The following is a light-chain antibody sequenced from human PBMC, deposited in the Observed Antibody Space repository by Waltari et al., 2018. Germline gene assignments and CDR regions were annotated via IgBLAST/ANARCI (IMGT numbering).Light chain of an antibody. CDR2: DVT. CDR1: GSAIDDSDF. CDR3: TSQALDGVVL. Sequence: QSALTQPASVSGSPGQSITISCTGIGSAIDDSDFVSWYQHQPGKAPRVIIYDVTIRPSGISHRFSASKSANTASLTISGLQPEDEGDYYCTSQALDGVVLFGGGTQVTV. J-gene: IGLJ3*02. V-gene: IGLV2-14*03.